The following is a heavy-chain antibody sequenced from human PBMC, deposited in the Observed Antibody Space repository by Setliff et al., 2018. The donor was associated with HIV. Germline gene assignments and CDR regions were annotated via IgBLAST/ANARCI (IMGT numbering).Heavy chain of an antibody. J-gene: IGHJ1*01. CDR1: GGSMTTHF. CDR2: VYYSGST. Sequence: PSETLSLTCTVSGGSMTTHFWSWIRQPPGKGLEWIGSVYYSGSTNYNPSLKSRVTISLGTSENQFSLNLNSVTAADTAVYYCARDISEGFFLERASEHWSQGTLVTVSS. D-gene: IGHD3-3*01. CDR3: ARDISEGFFLERASEH. V-gene: IGHV4-59*11.